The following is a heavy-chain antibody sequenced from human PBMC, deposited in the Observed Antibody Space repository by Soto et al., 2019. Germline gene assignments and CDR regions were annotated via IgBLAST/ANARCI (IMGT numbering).Heavy chain of an antibody. V-gene: IGHV3-23*01. Sequence: GGSLRLSCAASGFTFSSYAMSWVRQAPGKGLEWVSAISGSGGSTYYADSVKGRFTISRDNSKNTLYLQMNSLRAEDTAVYYCAKCVLAVVGTPLCYGMDVWGQGTTVTVSS. D-gene: IGHD6-19*01. CDR1: GFTFSSYA. CDR2: ISGSGGST. J-gene: IGHJ6*02. CDR3: AKCVLAVVGTPLCYGMDV.